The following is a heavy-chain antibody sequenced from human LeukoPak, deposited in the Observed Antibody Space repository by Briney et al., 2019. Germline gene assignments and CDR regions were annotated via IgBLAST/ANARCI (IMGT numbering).Heavy chain of an antibody. CDR1: GYSISSGYY. J-gene: IGHJ5*02. Sequence: SETLSLTCTVSGYSISSGYYWGWIRQPPGKGLEWIGNIYHSGSTYYNPSLKSRVTMSVDTSKNQFSLKLSSVTAADTAVYYCARDYCSSTSCYYNWFDPWGQGTLVTVSS. D-gene: IGHD2-2*01. CDR3: ARDYCSSTSCYYNWFDP. CDR2: IYHSGST. V-gene: IGHV4-38-2*02.